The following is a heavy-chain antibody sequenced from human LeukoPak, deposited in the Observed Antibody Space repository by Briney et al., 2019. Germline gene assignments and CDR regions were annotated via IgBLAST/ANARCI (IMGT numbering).Heavy chain of an antibody. J-gene: IGHJ4*02. CDR1: GGSISSSSYY. CDR3: ASTSGSLVEFDY. D-gene: IGHD1-26*01. Sequence: SETLSLTCTVSGGSISSSSYYWGWIRQPPGKGLEWIGSIYYSGSTYYNPSLKSRVTISVDTSKNQFSLKLSSVTAADTAVYYCASTSGSLVEFDYWGQGTLVTVSS. CDR2: IYYSGST. V-gene: IGHV4-39*01.